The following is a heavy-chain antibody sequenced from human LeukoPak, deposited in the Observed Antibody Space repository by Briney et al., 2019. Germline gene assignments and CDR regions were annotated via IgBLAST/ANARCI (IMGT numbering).Heavy chain of an antibody. D-gene: IGHD2-2*01. V-gene: IGHV4-39*07. CDR1: GGSISSSSYY. CDR2: IYYSGST. CDR3: ARDRTSLIGYCSSTSCYGGTDFDY. J-gene: IGHJ4*02. Sequence: SETLSLTCTVSGGSISSSSYYWGWIRQPPGKGLEWIGSIYYSGSTYYNPSLKSRVTISVDTSKNQFSLKLSSVTAADTAVYYCARDRTSLIGYCSSTSCYGGTDFDYWGQGTLVTVSS.